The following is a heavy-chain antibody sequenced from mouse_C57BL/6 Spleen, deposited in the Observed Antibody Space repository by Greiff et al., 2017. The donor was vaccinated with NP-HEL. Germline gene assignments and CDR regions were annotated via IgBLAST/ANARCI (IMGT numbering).Heavy chain of an antibody. CDR3: ARNEDDTAQDTGFDY. CDR2: FYPGSGSI. D-gene: IGHD3-2*02. V-gene: IGHV1-62-2*01. CDR1: GYTFTEYT. Sequence: VQLQQSGAELVKPGASVKLSCKASGYTFTEYTIHWVKQRSGQGLEWIGWFYPGSGSITYNEKFKDKATLTADKSSSTVYMELSRLPSEDSAVYFCARNEDDTAQDTGFDYWGQGTTLTVSS. J-gene: IGHJ2*01.